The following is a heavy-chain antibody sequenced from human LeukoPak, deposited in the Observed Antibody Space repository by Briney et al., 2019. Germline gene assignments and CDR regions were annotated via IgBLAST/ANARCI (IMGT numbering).Heavy chain of an antibody. CDR1: GGSISSGGYY. CDR3: ARAVGFDIVVVPAAPHGAFDI. J-gene: IGHJ3*02. CDR2: IYHSGST. Sequence: SETLSLTCTVSGGSISSGGYYWSWIRQPPGKGLEWIGYIYHSGSTYYNPSLKSRVTISVDRSKNQFSLKLSSVTAADTAVYYCARAVGFDIVVVPAAPHGAFDIWGQGTMVTVSS. D-gene: IGHD2-2*01. V-gene: IGHV4-30-2*01.